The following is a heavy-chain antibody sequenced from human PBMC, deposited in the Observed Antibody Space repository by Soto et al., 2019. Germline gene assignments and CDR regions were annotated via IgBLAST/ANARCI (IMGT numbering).Heavy chain of an antibody. CDR1: GFTFSDYY. V-gene: IGHV3-11*06. CDR2: ISGTTTDT. CDR3: ARGTYGSGRDYFDS. J-gene: IGHJ4*02. D-gene: IGHD3-10*01. Sequence: QVQLVESGGNLVTPGGSLRLSCAASGFTFSDYYMSWIRQAPGKGLAWISYISGTTTDTRYADSVKGRFTISRDNAKNSLFLQTSSLRAEDTAVYYCARGTYGSGRDYFDSWGQGTLVTVSS.